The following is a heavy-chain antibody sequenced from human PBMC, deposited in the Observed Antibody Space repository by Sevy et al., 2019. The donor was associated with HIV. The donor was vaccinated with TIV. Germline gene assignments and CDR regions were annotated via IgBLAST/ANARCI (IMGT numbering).Heavy chain of an antibody. J-gene: IGHJ5*02. CDR1: GFTVNDKY. Sequence: GGSLRLSCAISGFTVNDKYIIWVRQAPGKGLEWVSVIFSSGSTYYADSAKGRFTISRDNSKNTVDLQMNSVRAEDTFFFFFFFFFFFFFFFFFFFYSWGQGTLVTVSS. CDR2: IFSSGST. V-gene: IGHV3-66*02. CDR3: FFFFFFFFFFFFFFYS. D-gene: IGHD3-10*01.